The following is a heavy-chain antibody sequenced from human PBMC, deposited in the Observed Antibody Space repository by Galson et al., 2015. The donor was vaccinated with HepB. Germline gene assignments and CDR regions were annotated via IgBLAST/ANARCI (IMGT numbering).Heavy chain of an antibody. CDR2: ISSSSCYI. Sequence: SLRLSCAASGFTFSSYSMNWVRQAPGKGLEWVSSISSSSCYIYYADSVKGRFTISRDNAKNSLYLQMNSLRAEDTAVYYCARDYYGSGSYYNSPGFFDYWGQGTLVTVSS. J-gene: IGHJ4*02. D-gene: IGHD3-10*01. CDR3: ARDYYGSGSYYNSPGFFDY. V-gene: IGHV3-21*01. CDR1: GFTFSSYS.